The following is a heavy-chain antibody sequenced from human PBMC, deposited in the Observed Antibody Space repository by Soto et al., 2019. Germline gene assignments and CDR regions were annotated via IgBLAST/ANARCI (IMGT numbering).Heavy chain of an antibody. CDR2: INSDGSST. V-gene: IGHV3-74*01. J-gene: IGHJ4*02. Sequence: EVQLVESGGGLVQPGGSLRLSCAASGFTFSSYWMHWVRQAPGKGLVWVSCINSDGSSTSYADSVKGRFTISRDNAKNTLYLQMNSLRAEDTAVYYGVRPSRVVAAATREDYWGQGTPVTVSS. D-gene: IGHD2-15*01. CDR1: GFTFSSYW. CDR3: VRPSRVVAAATREDY.